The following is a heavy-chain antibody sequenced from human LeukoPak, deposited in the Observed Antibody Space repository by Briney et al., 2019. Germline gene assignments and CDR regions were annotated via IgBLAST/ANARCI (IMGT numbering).Heavy chain of an antibody. V-gene: IGHV4-59*05. CDR3: ARLYYDSSGHYYFDY. Sequence: SETLSLTCTVSGDSTSSNFWSWIRQPAGKGLEWIGSIYYSGSTYYNPSLKSRVTISVDTPKNQFSLKLSSVTAADTAVYYCARLYYDSSGHYYFDYWGQGTLVTVSS. J-gene: IGHJ4*02. CDR1: GDSTSSNF. D-gene: IGHD3-22*01. CDR2: IYYSGST.